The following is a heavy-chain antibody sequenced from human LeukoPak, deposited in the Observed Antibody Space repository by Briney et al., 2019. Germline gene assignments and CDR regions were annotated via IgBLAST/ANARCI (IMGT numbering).Heavy chain of an antibody. Sequence: GGSLRLSCAASGFTFSNSAMSWVRQAPGKRLEWVSAISGSGGNTYYADSVKGRFTISRDNSKNTLYLQMHSLRAEHTAVYYCAKGVAAAGTGDYWGQGTLVTVSS. J-gene: IGHJ4*02. CDR3: AKGVAAAGTGDY. D-gene: IGHD6-13*01. V-gene: IGHV3-23*01. CDR1: GFTFSNSA. CDR2: ISGSGGNT.